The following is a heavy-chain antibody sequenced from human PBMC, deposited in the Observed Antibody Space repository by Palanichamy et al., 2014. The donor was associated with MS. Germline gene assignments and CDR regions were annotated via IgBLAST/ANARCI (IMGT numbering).Heavy chain of an antibody. CDR3: ARELQFSGTYYGAYDV. V-gene: IGHV3-66*01. J-gene: IGHJ3*01. Sequence: EVQLVESGGGLVQPGGSLRLSCAASGFTVSSNHMSWVRQAPGKGLEWVSLIYSGGSTYYADSVKGRFSIPRDNSNNTLSLQMNSLRVEDTAVYYCARELQFSGTYYGAYDVWGQGTMVTVSS. CDR1: GFTVSSNH. CDR2: IYSGGST. D-gene: IGHD1-26*01.